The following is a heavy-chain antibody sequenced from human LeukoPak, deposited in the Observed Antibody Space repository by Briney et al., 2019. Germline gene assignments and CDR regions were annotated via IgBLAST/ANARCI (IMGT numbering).Heavy chain of an antibody. V-gene: IGHV1-46*01. CDR2: INPSGGST. Sequence: GASVKVSCKASGYTFTSYYMHWVRQAPGQGLEWMGIINPSGGSTSYAQKFQGRVTMTRDTSTSTVYMELSSLRSEDTAVYYCARDPEGPEYSSGWSDYWGQGTLVTVSS. CDR1: GYTFTSYY. J-gene: IGHJ4*02. CDR3: ARDPEGPEYSSGWSDY. D-gene: IGHD6-19*01.